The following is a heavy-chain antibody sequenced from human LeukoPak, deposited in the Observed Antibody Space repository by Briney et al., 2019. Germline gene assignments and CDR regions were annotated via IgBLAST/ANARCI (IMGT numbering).Heavy chain of an antibody. CDR1: GFTFSGSA. CDR3: TRPGYYDSSGYYYAFYYYYMDV. J-gene: IGHJ6*03. D-gene: IGHD3-22*01. V-gene: IGHV3-73*01. CDR2: IRSKANCYAT. Sequence: GGSLRLSCAASGFTFSGSAMHWVRQASGKGLEWVGRIRSKANCYATAYAASVKGRFTISRDDSNNTAYLQMNSLETEDTAVYYCTRPGYYDSSGYYYAFYYYYMDVWGKGTTVTVSS.